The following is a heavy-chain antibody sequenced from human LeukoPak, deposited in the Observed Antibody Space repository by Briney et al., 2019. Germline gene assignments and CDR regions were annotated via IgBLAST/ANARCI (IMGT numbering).Heavy chain of an antibody. Sequence: GGSLRLSCAASGFTFSSYAMHWVRQAPGKGREWVAVISYDGSNKYYADSVKGRFTISRDNSKNTLYLQMNSLRAEDTAVYYCARGGYCSGGSCYGQETFDYWGQGTLVTVSS. CDR2: ISYDGSNK. CDR1: GFTFSSYA. CDR3: ARGGYCSGGSCYGQETFDY. J-gene: IGHJ4*02. D-gene: IGHD2-15*01. V-gene: IGHV3-30*01.